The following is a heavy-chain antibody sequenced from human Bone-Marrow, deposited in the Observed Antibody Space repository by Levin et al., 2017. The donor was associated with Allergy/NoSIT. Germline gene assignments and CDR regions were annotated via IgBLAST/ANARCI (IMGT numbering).Heavy chain of an antibody. V-gene: IGHV3-30*18. CDR1: GFTFSSYG. J-gene: IGHJ4*02. D-gene: IGHD3-22*01. CDR2: ISYDGSNK. CDR3: AKILNNRVPNPYYYDSSGYFDY. Sequence: GESLKISCAASGFTFSSYGMHWVRQAPGKGLEWVAVISYDGSNKYYADSVKGRFTISRDNSKNTLYLQMNSLRAEDTAVYYCAKILNNRVPNPYYYDSSGYFDYWGQGTLVTVSS.